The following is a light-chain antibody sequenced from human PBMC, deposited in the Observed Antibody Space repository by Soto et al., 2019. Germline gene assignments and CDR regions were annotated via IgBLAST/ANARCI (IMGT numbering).Light chain of an antibody. CDR2: AAS. CDR3: QQSYSTPRT. Sequence: DIQMTQSPSSLSASVGDRGAITCRASQRISNYLNWYQQKPGKAPKVLIYAASTLQRGVPSRFSGSGSGTAFTLTISSLQPEDFATYYCQQSYSTPRTFGQGTKVDIK. V-gene: IGKV1-39*01. CDR1: QRISNY. J-gene: IGKJ1*01.